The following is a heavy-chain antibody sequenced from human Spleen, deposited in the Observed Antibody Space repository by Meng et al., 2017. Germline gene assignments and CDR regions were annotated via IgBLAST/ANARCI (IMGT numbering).Heavy chain of an antibody. J-gene: IGHJ4*02. D-gene: IGHD6-13*01. CDR3: ATGAAAADH. V-gene: IGHV3-15*01. Sequence: ELQLLGPGGGLVEPGGSLSLSCAASGFTFSNAWMSWVRQAPGKGLEWVGRIKRNSDGGTIDYAAPVKGRFTISRDDSKNTLYLQMDSLITEDTAAYFCATGAAAADHWGQGTLVTVSS. CDR1: GFTFSNAW. CDR2: IKRNSDGGTI.